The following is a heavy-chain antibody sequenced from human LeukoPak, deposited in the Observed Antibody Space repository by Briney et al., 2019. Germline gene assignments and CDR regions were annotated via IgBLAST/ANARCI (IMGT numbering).Heavy chain of an antibody. Sequence: SETLSLTCAVYGGSFSGYYWSWIRQPPGKGLEWIGEINHSGSTNYNPSLKSRVTISVDTSKNQFSLKLSSVTAADTAVYYCARFKGGYYYDSSGIDYWGQGTLVTVSS. CDR3: ARFKGGYYYDSSGIDY. CDR2: INHSGST. J-gene: IGHJ4*02. D-gene: IGHD3-22*01. V-gene: IGHV4-34*01. CDR1: GGSFSGYY.